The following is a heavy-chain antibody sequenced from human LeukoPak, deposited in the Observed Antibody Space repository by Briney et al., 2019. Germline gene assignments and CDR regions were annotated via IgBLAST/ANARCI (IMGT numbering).Heavy chain of an antibody. Sequence: GGSLRLSCAASGFTFSTTAMGWVRQAPGKGLEWVGRIRSNSDGGTIDYAAPVKGRFTLSRDDSKTTLYLQMNSLQTEDTAVYYCATDFYDSTWGQGTLVTVSS. D-gene: IGHD3-22*01. CDR3: ATDFYDST. CDR2: IRSNSDGGTI. CDR1: GFTFSTTA. V-gene: IGHV3-15*01. J-gene: IGHJ5*02.